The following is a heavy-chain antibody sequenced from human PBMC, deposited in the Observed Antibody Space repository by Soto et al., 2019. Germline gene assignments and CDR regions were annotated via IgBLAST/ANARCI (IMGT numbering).Heavy chain of an antibody. CDR2: IYWDDDK. V-gene: IGHV2-5*02. D-gene: IGHD6-13*01. CDR3: AHGYSFACDI. J-gene: IGHJ3*02. CDR1: GFSLSTSGVG. Sequence: QITLKESGPTLVKPTKTLTLTCTLSGFSLSTSGVGVGWIRQPPGKALEWLALIYWDDDKRYSLSLKSRLTATKNTSKNRVVLTVTKMDPVDTATYYWAHGYSFACDIWGQGTMVTVSS.